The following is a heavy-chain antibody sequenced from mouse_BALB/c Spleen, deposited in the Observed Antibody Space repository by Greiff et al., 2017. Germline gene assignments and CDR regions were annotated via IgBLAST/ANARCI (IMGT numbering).Heavy chain of an antibody. CDR3: ARDRFYDGYYDAY. Sequence: EVKLVESGGGLVKPGGSLKLSCAASGFTFSDYYMYWVRQTPEKRLEWVATISDGGSYTYYPDSVKGRFTISRDNAKNNLYLQMSSLKSEDTAMYYCARDRFYDGYYDAYWGQGTLVTVSA. CDR1: GFTFSDYY. J-gene: IGHJ3*01. D-gene: IGHD2-3*01. V-gene: IGHV5-4*02. CDR2: ISDGGSYT.